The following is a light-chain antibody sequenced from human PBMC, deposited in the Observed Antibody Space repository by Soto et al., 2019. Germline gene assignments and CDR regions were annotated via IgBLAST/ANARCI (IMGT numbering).Light chain of an antibody. CDR1: SSDVGAYNY. CDR3: FSHRGGDSHV. V-gene: IGLV2-14*01. Sequence: QSALTQPASVSGSPGQSITISCTGTSSDVGAYNYVSWYQQYPGKAPKLMIYGVTIRPSGVSNRFSGSKTGNTASLTISGLQAEDEADYYCFSHRGGDSHVFGTGTKLTVL. CDR2: GVT. J-gene: IGLJ1*01.